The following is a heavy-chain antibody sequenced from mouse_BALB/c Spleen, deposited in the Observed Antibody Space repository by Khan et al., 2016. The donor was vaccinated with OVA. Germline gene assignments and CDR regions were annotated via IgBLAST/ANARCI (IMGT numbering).Heavy chain of an antibody. CDR3: ARAVYFDY. J-gene: IGHJ2*01. CDR2: ISYSGST. CDR1: GYSITSDYA. Sequence: EVQLQESGPGLVKPSQSLSLTCTVTGYSITSDYAWNWIRQFPGNKLEWMGYISYSGSTSYNPSLKSRISITRDTSKHQFFLQLNSVTTEDTATYYCARAVYFDYWGQGTTLTVSS. V-gene: IGHV3-2*02.